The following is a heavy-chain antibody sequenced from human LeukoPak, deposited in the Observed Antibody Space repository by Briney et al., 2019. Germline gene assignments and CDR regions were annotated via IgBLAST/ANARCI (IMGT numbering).Heavy chain of an antibody. J-gene: IGHJ4*02. Sequence: GGSLRLSCAASGFTFSSYWMQWVRQAPGKGLVWVSRINSDESSTTYADSVKGRFTISRDNAKNTLYLQMISLRAEVTAVYYCARGGAEDIVVVPAAPPYYWGQGTLVTVSS. CDR1: GFTFSSYW. D-gene: IGHD2-2*01. V-gene: IGHV3-74*01. CDR2: INSDESST. CDR3: ARGGAEDIVVVPAAPPYY.